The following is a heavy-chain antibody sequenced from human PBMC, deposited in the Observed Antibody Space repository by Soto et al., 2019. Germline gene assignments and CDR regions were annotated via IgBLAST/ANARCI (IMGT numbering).Heavy chain of an antibody. CDR3: ARGDYGGNSARFDY. D-gene: IGHD4-17*01. Sequence: QVQLVQSGAEVKKPGASVKVSCKASGYTFTSYYMHWAQQAPGQGLEWMGIINPSGGGTSYAQNFQGRVTMTRDTSTSTVYMELTSLRSEDTAVYYCARGDYGGNSARFDYWGLGTLVTVSS. J-gene: IGHJ4*02. CDR2: INPSGGGT. CDR1: GYTFTSYY. V-gene: IGHV1-46*03.